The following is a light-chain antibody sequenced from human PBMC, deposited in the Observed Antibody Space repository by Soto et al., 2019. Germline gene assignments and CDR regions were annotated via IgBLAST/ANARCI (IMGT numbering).Light chain of an antibody. V-gene: IGKV1-17*01. J-gene: IGKJ1*01. CDR1: QGIRND. CDR3: QQYNSYS. CDR2: AAS. Sequence: DIQMSQSPSSLSASVGDRVNMRCRASQGIRNDLGRYHQKTAQAPKRLIYAASSSQSGVPPRFSGSGSGTEFTLTISRPQPEDFATYYCQQYNSYSFGQGTKVDIK.